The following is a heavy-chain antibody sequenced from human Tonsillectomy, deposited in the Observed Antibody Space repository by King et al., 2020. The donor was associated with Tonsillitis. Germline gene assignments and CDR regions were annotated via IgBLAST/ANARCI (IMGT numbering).Heavy chain of an antibody. CDR3: ASGTSGEGFGELFLYY. J-gene: IGHJ4*02. V-gene: IGHV1-69*01. CDR1: GGTFSSYA. Sequence: QLVQSGAEVKKPGSSVKVSCKASGGTFSSYAISWVRQAPGQGLEWMGGIIPILATANYAQKFQGRVTITADESTSTAYMELSSLRSEDTAVYYCASGTSGEGFGELFLYYWGQGTLVTVSS. CDR2: IIPILATA. D-gene: IGHD3-10*01.